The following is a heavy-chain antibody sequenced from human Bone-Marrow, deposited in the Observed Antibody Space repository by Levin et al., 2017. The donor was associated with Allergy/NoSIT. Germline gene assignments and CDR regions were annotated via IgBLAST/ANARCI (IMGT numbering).Heavy chain of an antibody. Sequence: GESLKISCAASGFTFSSYAMSWVRQAPGKGLEWVSAISGSGGSTYYADSVKGRFTISRDNSKNTLYLQMNSLRAEDTAVYYCAIPPGWQQPIDYWGQGTLVTVSS. CDR1: GFTFSSYA. V-gene: IGHV3-23*01. D-gene: IGHD6-13*01. CDR2: ISGSGGST. J-gene: IGHJ4*02. CDR3: AIPPGWQQPIDY.